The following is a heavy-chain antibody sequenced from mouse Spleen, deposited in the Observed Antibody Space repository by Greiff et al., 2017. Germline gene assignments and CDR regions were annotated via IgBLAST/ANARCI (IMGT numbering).Heavy chain of an antibody. CDR3: ARGYGNHWYFDV. CDR2: ISSGGGNT. D-gene: IGHD2-10*02. V-gene: IGHV5-9*04. J-gene: IGHJ1*01. CDR1: GFTFSSYA. Sequence: DVKLVESGGGLVKLGGSLKLSCAASGFTFSSYAMSWVRQTPEKRLEWVATISSGGGNTYYPDSVKGRFTISRDNAKNTLYLQMSSLKSEDTAMYYCARGYGNHWYFDVWGAGTTVTVSS.